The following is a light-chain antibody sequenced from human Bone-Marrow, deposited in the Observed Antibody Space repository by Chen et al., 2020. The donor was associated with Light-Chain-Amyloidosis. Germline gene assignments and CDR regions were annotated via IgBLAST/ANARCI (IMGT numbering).Light chain of an antibody. J-gene: IGLJ3*02. CDR2: EDD. V-gene: IGLV6-57*01. Sequence: NFMLTQPHSVSESPGKTVIISCTRSSGSIATNYVQWYQQRPGSSPTTVIYEDDQRPSVVPDRFSGSIDRSSNSASLNISGLKTEDEADYYRQSYQGSSQGVFGGGTKLTVL. CDR3: QSYQGSSQGV. CDR1: SGSIATNY.